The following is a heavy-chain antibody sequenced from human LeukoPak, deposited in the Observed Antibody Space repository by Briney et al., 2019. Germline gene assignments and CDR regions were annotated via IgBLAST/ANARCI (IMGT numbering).Heavy chain of an antibody. V-gene: IGHV4-30-2*01. Sequence: SETLSLTCTVSGGSISSGGYYWSWIRQPPGKGLEWIGYIYHSGSTYYNPSLKSRVTISVDRSKNQFSLKLSSVTAADTAVYYCARASVAADYWGQGTLVTVSS. CDR1: GGSISSGGYY. CDR3: ARASVAADY. D-gene: IGHD5-12*01. J-gene: IGHJ4*02. CDR2: IYHSGST.